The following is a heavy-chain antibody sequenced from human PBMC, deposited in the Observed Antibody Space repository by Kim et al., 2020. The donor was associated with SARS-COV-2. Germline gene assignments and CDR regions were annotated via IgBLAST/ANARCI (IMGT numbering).Heavy chain of an antibody. Sequence: ASVKVFCKASGYTFTSYAMNWVRQAPGQGLEWMGWINTNTGNPTYAQGFTGRFVFSLDTSVSTEYLQISSLKAEDTAVYYCARDPPVITVFGVVIIEPYYFDYWGQGTLVTVFS. CDR2: INTNTGNP. CDR1: GYTFTSYA. V-gene: IGHV7-4-1*02. D-gene: IGHD3-3*01. J-gene: IGHJ4*02. CDR3: ARDPPVITVFGVVIIEPYYFDY.